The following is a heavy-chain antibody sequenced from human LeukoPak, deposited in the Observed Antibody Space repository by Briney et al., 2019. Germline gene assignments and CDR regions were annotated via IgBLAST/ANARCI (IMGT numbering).Heavy chain of an antibody. Sequence: GGSLRLSCAASGFTFSSYGMHWDRQAPGKGLEWVAVISYDGSNKYYADSVKGRFTISRDNSKNTLYLQMNSLRAEDTAVYYCAKDEYSSSTNWYFGLWGRGTLVTVSS. J-gene: IGHJ2*01. CDR1: GFTFSSYG. D-gene: IGHD6-13*01. V-gene: IGHV3-30*18. CDR2: ISYDGSNK. CDR3: AKDEYSSSTNWYFGL.